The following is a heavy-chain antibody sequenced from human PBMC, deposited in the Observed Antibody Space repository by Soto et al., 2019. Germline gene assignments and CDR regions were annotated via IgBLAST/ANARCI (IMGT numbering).Heavy chain of an antibody. CDR3: ARGGSVTTIIGRPPSFDY. CDR1: GGSFSGYY. CDR2: INHSGST. J-gene: IGHJ4*02. Sequence: PSETLSLTCAVYGGSFSGYYWSWIRQPPGKGLEWIGEINHSGSTNYNPSLKSRVTISVDTSKNQFSLKLSSVTAADTAVYYCARGGSVTTIIGRPPSFDYWGQGTLVTVSS. D-gene: IGHD4-4*01. V-gene: IGHV4-34*01.